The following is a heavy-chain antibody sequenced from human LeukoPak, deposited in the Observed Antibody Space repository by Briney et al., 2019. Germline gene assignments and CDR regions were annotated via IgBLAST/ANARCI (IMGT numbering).Heavy chain of an antibody. J-gene: IGHJ4*02. D-gene: IGHD3-22*01. CDR1: GFTFSSYG. Sequence: PGGSLRLSCAASGFTFSSYGMHWVRQAPGKGLEWVAVIWYDGSNKYYADSVKGRFTISRDNSKNTLYLQMNSLRAEDTAVYYCAKDKWNYYDSSGYYRTIFDYWGQGTLVTVSS. CDR3: AKDKWNYYDSSGYYRTIFDY. V-gene: IGHV3-33*06. CDR2: IWYDGSNK.